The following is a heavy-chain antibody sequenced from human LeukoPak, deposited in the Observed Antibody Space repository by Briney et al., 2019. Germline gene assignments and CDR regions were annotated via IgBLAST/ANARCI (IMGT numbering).Heavy chain of an antibody. CDR3: ARDVGSLYDFWSGYIDY. J-gene: IGHJ4*02. D-gene: IGHD3-3*01. Sequence: ASVKVSCKASGYTFSSYGSSWVRQAPGQGREWMGGISADNWNTNYVQKFQGRVTMTTDTSASTAYLELRSLRSGDATVYYCARDVGSLYDFWSGYIDYWGQGTLVTVSS. CDR2: ISADNWNT. CDR1: GYTFSSYG. V-gene: IGHV1-18*01.